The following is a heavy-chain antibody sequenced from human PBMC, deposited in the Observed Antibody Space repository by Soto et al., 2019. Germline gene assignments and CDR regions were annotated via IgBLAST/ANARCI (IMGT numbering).Heavy chain of an antibody. D-gene: IGHD2-21*02. CDR1: GGSISSSSYY. J-gene: IGHJ6*02. Sequence: SETLSLTCTVSGGSISSSSYYWGWIRQPPGKGLEWIGSIYFSGSTYYNPSLKSRVTIFVHTSKNQFSLKLTSVTAADTAVYYCAKTAAPPYYYGMDVWGQGTTVTV. CDR3: AKTAAPPYYYGMDV. V-gene: IGHV4-39*01. CDR2: IYFSGST.